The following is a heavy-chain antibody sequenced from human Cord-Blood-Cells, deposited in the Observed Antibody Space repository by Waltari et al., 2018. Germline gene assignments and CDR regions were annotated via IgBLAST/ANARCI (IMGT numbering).Heavy chain of an antibody. D-gene: IGHD6-6*01. Sequence: QVQLVQSGAEVKKPGASVKVSCKASGYTFTSYDINWVRQATGQGLAWKGLMNPNSGNTGHAQKFQGRVTITRNTSISTAYMELSSLRSEDTAVYYCAREGIAARWFDPWGQGTLVTVSS. V-gene: IGHV1-8*03. CDR3: AREGIAARWFDP. CDR2: MNPNSGNT. J-gene: IGHJ5*02. CDR1: GYTFTSYD.